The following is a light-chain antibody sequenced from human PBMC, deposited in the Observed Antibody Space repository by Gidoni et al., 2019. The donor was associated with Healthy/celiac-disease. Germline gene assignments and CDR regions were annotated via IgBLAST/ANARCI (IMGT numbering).Light chain of an antibody. CDR3: AAWVDSLNGYA. V-gene: IGLV1-44*01. J-gene: IGLJ1*01. Sequence: QSVLTQPPSASGTPGPRVTIFCSGSSSNIGSNTVNWYQQLPGTAPKLLIYSNNQRPSGVPDRFSCSKSGTSASLAISGLQSEDEADYYCAAWVDSLNGYAFGTGTKVTVL. CDR1: SSNIGSNT. CDR2: SNN.